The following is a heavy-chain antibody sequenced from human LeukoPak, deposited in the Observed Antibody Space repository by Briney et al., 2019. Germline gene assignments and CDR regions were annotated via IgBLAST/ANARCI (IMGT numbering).Heavy chain of an antibody. D-gene: IGHD2-2*01. Sequence: SQTLSLTCAISGDSVSSNSVTWNWIRQSPSRGLEWLGRTYYRSTWYNDYAVSVRGRITVNPDTSKNQFSLHLNSVTPEDTAVFYCARRLTQYDCFDPWGQGILVTVSS. J-gene: IGHJ5*02. CDR1: GDSVSSNSVT. V-gene: IGHV6-1*01. CDR3: ARRLTQYDCFDP. CDR2: TYYRSTWYN.